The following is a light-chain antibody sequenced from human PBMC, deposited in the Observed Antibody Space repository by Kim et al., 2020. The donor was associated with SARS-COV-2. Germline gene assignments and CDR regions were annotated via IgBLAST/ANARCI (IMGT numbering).Light chain of an antibody. CDR3: QQSTT. V-gene: IGKV3-15*01. J-gene: IGKJ4*01. CDR2: GAA. CDR1: QSISRS. Sequence: ATLSVSPGDSVTITCRASQSISRSLAWYQQKPGQAPRLLIYGAASRPADVPGRFSGSGSGTQFTLTISSLQSDDFAVYYCQQSTTFGGGTKVDIK.